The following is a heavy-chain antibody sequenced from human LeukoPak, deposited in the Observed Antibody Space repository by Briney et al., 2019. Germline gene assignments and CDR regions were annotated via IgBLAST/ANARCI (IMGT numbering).Heavy chain of an antibody. D-gene: IGHD2-15*01. CDR3: AKGVVPYNWFDP. Sequence: GGSLRLSCAASGFTFSSYGMHWVRQAPGKGLEWVAVISYDGSNKYYADSVKGRFTISRDNSKNTLYLQMNSLRAEDTAVYYCAKGVVPYNWFDPWGQGTLVTVSS. V-gene: IGHV3-30*18. CDR1: GFTFSSYG. J-gene: IGHJ5*02. CDR2: ISYDGSNK.